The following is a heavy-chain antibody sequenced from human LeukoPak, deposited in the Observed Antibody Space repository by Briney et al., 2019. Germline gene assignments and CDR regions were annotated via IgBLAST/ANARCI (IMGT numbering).Heavy chain of an antibody. D-gene: IGHD6-6*01. CDR2: IYYTGST. J-gene: IGHJ4*02. CDR1: GGSISSLY. CDR3: ARHRAYSSSSPFDY. Sequence: SETLSLTCAVSGGSISSLYWSWIRHAPGKGLEWLGYIYYTGSTNYNPSLKSRVTMFVDMSKNQFSLRLSSVTAADTAVYYCARHRAYSSSSPFDYWGQGTLVTVSS. V-gene: IGHV4-59*08.